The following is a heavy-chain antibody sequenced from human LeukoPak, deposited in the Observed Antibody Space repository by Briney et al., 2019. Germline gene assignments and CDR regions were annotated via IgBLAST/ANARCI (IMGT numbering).Heavy chain of an antibody. CDR1: GYSFTSYW. V-gene: IGHV5-51*01. Sequence: GESLKISCKGSGYSFTSYWIGWVRQMPGKGLEWMGIIYPGDSDTRYSPSFQGQVTISADKSISTAYLQWSSLKASDTAMYYCARPRGMWYYYDSSGFDAFDIWGQGTMVTVSS. D-gene: IGHD3-22*01. J-gene: IGHJ3*02. CDR2: IYPGDSDT. CDR3: ARPRGMWYYYDSSGFDAFDI.